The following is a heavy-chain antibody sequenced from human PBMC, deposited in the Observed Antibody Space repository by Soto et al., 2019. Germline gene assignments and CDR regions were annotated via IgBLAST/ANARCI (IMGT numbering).Heavy chain of an antibody. V-gene: IGHV3-23*01. D-gene: IGHD3-10*01. Sequence: GESLKISCAASGFTFSSYAMSWVRQAPGKGLEWVSAISGSGGSTYYADSVKGRFTISRDNSKNTLYLQMNSLRAEDTAVYYCAKGSYGSGSYYPPLDYWGQGTLVTVSS. J-gene: IGHJ4*02. CDR3: AKGSYGSGSYYPPLDY. CDR1: GFTFSSYA. CDR2: ISGSGGST.